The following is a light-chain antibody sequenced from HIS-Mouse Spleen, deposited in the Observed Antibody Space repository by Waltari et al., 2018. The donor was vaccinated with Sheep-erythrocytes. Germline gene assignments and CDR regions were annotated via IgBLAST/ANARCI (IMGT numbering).Light chain of an antibody. CDR1: SSDVGGCNY. CDR2: DVS. Sequence: QSALTQPRSVSGSPGQSVTISCTGTSSDVGGCNYVSWYQQHPGKDPKLMIYDVSKRPSGVPDRFSGSKSGNTASLTISGLQAEDEADYYCCSYAGSYTWVFGGGTKLTVL. J-gene: IGLJ3*02. V-gene: IGLV2-11*01. CDR3: CSYAGSYTWV.